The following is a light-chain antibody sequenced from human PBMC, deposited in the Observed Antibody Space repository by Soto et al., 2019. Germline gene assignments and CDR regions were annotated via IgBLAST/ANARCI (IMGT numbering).Light chain of an antibody. V-gene: IGLV1-51*02. Sequence: QSVLTQPPSVSAAPGQKVTICCSGSSSNIGNNYVSWYQQLPGTAPKLLIYENNKRPSGIPDRFSGSKSGTSATLGITGLQFGVEADYYCGTWDSSLSASYVFGTGTKVTVL. J-gene: IGLJ1*01. CDR3: GTWDSSLSASYV. CDR2: ENN. CDR1: SSNIGNNY.